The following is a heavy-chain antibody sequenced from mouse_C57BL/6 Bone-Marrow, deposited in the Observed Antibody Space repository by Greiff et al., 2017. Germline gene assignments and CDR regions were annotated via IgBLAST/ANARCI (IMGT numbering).Heavy chain of an antibody. CDR2: IYPRDGST. V-gene: IGHV1-85*01. D-gene: IGHD1-1*01. J-gene: IGHJ1*03. CDR1: GYTFTSYD. CDR3: ARDYGSRYWYFDV. Sequence: QVQLQQSGPELVKPGASVKLSCKASGYTFTSYDINWVKQRPGQGLEWIGWIYPRDGSTKYNEKFKGKATLTVDTSSSTAYMELHSLTSEDSAVYVSARDYGSRYWYFDVWGTGTTDTVSS.